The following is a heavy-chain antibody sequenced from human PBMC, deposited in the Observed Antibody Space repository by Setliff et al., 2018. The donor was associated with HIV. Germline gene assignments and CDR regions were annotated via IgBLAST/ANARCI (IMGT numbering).Heavy chain of an antibody. D-gene: IGHD6-6*01. CDR3: ARNIAARPISY. CDR2: IYPSGSPDYPSGNT. V-gene: IGHV4-4*08. CDR1: GGSISSYY. Sequence: KASETLSLTCTVSGGSISSYYWSWIRQPRGKGLEWIGYIYPSGSPDYPSGNTVYNPSFRSRVTLLLDTSKNQFSLKLTSVTAADTAVYYCARNIAARPISYWGQEALVTVSS. J-gene: IGHJ4*02.